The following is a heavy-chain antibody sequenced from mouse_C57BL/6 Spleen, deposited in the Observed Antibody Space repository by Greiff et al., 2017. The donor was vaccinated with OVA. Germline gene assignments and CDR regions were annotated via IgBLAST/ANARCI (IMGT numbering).Heavy chain of an antibody. Sequence: QVQLQQPGAELVKPGASVKLSCKASGYTFTSYWMQWVKQRPGQGLEWIGEIDPSDSYTNYNQKFKGKATLTVDTSSSTAYMQLSSLTSEDSAVYYCARRITTVVDAMDYWGKGTSVTVSS. CDR3: ARRITTVVDAMDY. CDR2: IDPSDSYT. D-gene: IGHD1-1*01. J-gene: IGHJ4*01. CDR1: GYTFTSYW. V-gene: IGHV1-50*01.